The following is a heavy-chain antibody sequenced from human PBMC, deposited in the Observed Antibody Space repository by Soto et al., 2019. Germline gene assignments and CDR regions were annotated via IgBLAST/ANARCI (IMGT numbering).Heavy chain of an antibody. CDR3: ARYWRWLAFYLAH. J-gene: IGHJ4*02. Sequence: EVLLVESGGGLVQPGGSLRLSCAASGFTFSTYSMNWVRQAPGKGLEGVSYISSGSDTIYYVDPVNGRFTISRDNAKTSLYLQMNSLRDEDTAVYYCARYWRWLAFYLAHWGQGAPVTV. D-gene: IGHD6-19*01. CDR1: GFTFSTYS. CDR2: ISSGSDTI. V-gene: IGHV3-48*02.